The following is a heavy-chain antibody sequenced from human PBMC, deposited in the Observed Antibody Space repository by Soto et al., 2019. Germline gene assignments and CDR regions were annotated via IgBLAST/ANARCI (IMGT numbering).Heavy chain of an antibody. V-gene: IGHV1-69*01. Sequence: QVQLVQSGAEVKKPGSSVKVSCKASGGTFSSYAISWVRQAPGQGLEWMGGIIPIFGTANYAQKFQGRVTITADESPSTAYMGLSSLISEDKDVYYCARVPIAAAGLDWFDPWGQGTLVTVSS. CDR2: IIPIFGTA. J-gene: IGHJ5*02. D-gene: IGHD6-13*01. CDR1: GGTFSSYA. CDR3: ARVPIAAAGLDWFDP.